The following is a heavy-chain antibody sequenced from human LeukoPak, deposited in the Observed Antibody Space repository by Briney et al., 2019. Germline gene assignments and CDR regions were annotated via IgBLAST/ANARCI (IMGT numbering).Heavy chain of an antibody. D-gene: IGHD2-2*01. CDR3: ARICSSTDCLIPD. CDR1: GFTFSRHW. Sequence: GGSLRLSCAASGFTFSRHWMHWVRQAPGKGLVWISRINSDASDTNYADFVKGRFTISRDNAKNTVYLQINSLRDEDTAVYYCARICSSTDCLIPDWGQGTLVIVSS. V-gene: IGHV3-74*01. J-gene: IGHJ4*02. CDR2: INSDASDT.